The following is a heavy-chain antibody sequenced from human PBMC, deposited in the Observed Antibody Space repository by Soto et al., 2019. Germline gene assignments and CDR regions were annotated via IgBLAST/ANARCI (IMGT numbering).Heavy chain of an antibody. CDR2: FDPEDGET. V-gene: IGHV1-24*01. J-gene: IGHJ4*02. CDR1: GYTLTELS. CDR3: ATGGWKGGYDYARVFDY. Sequence: ASVKVSCKVSGYTLTELSMHWVRQAPGKGLEWMGGFDPEDGETIYAQKFQGRVTMTEDTSTDPAYMELSSLRSEDTAVYYCATGGWKGGYDYARVFDYWGQGTLVTVSS. D-gene: IGHD5-12*01.